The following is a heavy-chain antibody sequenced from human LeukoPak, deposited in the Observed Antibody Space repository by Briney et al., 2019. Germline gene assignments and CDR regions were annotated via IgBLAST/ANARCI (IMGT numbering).Heavy chain of an antibody. J-gene: IGHJ4*03. D-gene: IGHD5-18*01. CDR3: VMGRAYNH. Sequence: GGSLRLSCAASRFTFSSYWMHWVRQAPGKGLVWVSLINNDGSTNYADSVKGRFTISRDNAKSTLFLQMNSLRPEDTAVYFCVMGRAYNHWGRGTMVTVSS. CDR1: RFTFSSYW. V-gene: IGHV3-74*01. CDR2: INNDGST.